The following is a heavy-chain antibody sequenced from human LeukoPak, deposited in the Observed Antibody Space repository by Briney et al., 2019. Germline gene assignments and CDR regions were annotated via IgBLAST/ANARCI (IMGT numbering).Heavy chain of an antibody. CDR2: IYHSGST. J-gene: IGHJ2*01. CDR1: GGSISSGGYY. V-gene: IGHV4-30-2*02. Sequence: SETLSLTCTVSGGSISSGGYYWSWIRQPPGKGLEWIGYIYHSGSTYYNPSLKSRVTISVDTSKNQFSLKLSSVTAADTAVYYCATQVQAKLGSDWYFDLWGRGTLVTVSS. D-gene: IGHD7-27*01. CDR3: ATQVQAKLGSDWYFDL.